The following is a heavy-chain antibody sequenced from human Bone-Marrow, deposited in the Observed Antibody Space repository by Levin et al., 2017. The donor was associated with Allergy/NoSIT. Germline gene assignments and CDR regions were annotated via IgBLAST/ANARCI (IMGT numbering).Heavy chain of an antibody. J-gene: IGHJ4*02. D-gene: IGHD5-12*01. Sequence: PGGSLRLSCATSGFIFSGYAMNWVRQAPGKGLEWVSFIDRGNSRIYYADSVEGRFTISRDDAKNSLYLEMNSLRVDDSGVYYCARVTPTFSAYGGADFWGQGTLVTVSS. CDR3: ARVTPTFSAYGGADF. V-gene: IGHV3-21*01. CDR2: IDRGNSRI. CDR1: GFIFSGYA.